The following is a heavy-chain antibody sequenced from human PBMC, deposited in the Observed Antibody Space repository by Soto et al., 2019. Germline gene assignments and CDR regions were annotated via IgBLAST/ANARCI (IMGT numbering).Heavy chain of an antibody. J-gene: IGHJ4*02. V-gene: IGHV3-30-3*01. Sequence: QVQLVESGGGVVQPGRSLRLSCAASGFTFSSYAMHWVRQAPGKGLEWVAVISYDGSNKYYADSVKGRFTISRDNSKNTTYLQMNRLRAEDTAVYYCARDPGGTDFAEWTYYFDYWGQGTLVTVSS. CDR2: ISYDGSNK. CDR1: GFTFSSYA. D-gene: IGHD3-3*01. CDR3: ARDPGGTDFAEWTYYFDY.